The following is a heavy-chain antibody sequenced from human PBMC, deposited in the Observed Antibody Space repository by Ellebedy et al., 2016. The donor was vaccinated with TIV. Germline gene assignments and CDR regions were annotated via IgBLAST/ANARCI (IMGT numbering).Heavy chain of an antibody. Sequence: AASVKVSCKASGYTFTGYYMHWVRQAPGQGPEWMGWLNVDIGGTHYAQKFQGRATMTRDTSITTAYMELNRLTSNDTATYYCASVTFSSLSPFDNWGQGTLVTVSS. D-gene: IGHD6-13*01. CDR3: ASVTFSSLSPFDN. J-gene: IGHJ4*02. CDR2: LNVDIGGT. V-gene: IGHV1-2*02. CDR1: GYTFTGYY.